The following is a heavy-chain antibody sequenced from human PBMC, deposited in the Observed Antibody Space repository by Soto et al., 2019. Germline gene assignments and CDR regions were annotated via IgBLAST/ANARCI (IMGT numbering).Heavy chain of an antibody. Sequence: EVHLVASGGGLVQPGGSLRLSCVASGFTFDYYWMHWVRQAPGEGLMWVSRLQTDGSHPDYAASVKGRFTISRDNAKNTPYLQMNNLRVEDTSVYSCARGGDPDYWGQGTLVTVPS. D-gene: IGHD2-21*02. J-gene: IGHJ4*02. CDR2: LQTDGSHP. CDR3: ARGGDPDY. CDR1: GFTFDYYW. V-gene: IGHV3-74*01.